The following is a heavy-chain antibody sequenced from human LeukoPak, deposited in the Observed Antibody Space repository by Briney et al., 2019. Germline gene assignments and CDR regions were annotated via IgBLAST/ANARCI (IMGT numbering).Heavy chain of an antibody. CDR2: TYYSGSI. CDR1: GGSISSSSYY. CDR3: ARRGDGYNFDY. V-gene: IGHV4-39*01. Sequence: SETLSLTCTVSGGSISSSSYYWGWIRQPPGKGLEWIGSTYYSGSIYYNPSLKSRVTISVDTSKSQFSLKLSSVTAADTAVYYCARRGDGYNFDYWGQGTLVTVSS. D-gene: IGHD5-24*01. J-gene: IGHJ4*02.